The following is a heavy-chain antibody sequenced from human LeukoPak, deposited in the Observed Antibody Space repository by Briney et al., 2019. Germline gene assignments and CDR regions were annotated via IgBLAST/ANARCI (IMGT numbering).Heavy chain of an antibody. CDR1: AFTFSSYA. D-gene: IGHD3-3*01. V-gene: IGHV3-23*01. Sequence: GRSLRLSCTASAFTFSSYAMSWVRQAPGKGLEWVSSISGSGVSTYYADSVKGRFTISRDNSKSTLYLQMNSLRAEDTAVYYCAKSRTIFGVVIVYFDYWGQGTLVTVSS. J-gene: IGHJ4*02. CDR3: AKSRTIFGVVIVYFDY. CDR2: ISGSGVST.